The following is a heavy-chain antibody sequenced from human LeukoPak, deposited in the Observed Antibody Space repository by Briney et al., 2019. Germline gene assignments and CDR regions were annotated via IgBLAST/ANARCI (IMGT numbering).Heavy chain of an antibody. CDR2: IRVKAYGGTT. CDR1: GFTFGDYT. Sequence: GGSLRLSCTASGFTFGDYTMSWVRQAPGKGPEWVGFIRVKAYGGTTECAASVKGRFTISRDDSKSIAYLQMNSLKTEDTAVYYCTTDYNSRNHLDAFDIWGRGTLVTVSS. CDR3: TTDYNSRNHLDAFDI. J-gene: IGHJ3*02. V-gene: IGHV3-49*04. D-gene: IGHD1-14*01.